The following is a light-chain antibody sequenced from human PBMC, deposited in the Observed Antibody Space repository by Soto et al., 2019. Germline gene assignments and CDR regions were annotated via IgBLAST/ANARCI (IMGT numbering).Light chain of an antibody. CDR3: QQYNNWPIT. CDR1: QSVSSD. V-gene: IGKV3-15*01. CDR2: GAS. J-gene: IGKJ5*01. Sequence: ESVMTQAPATLSVSPGERGTLSCRASQSVSSDLAWYHQKPGQAPRLLIYGASTRATGIPARFSGSGSGTEFTLTINSLQSEDFAVYYCQQYNNWPITFGQGTRLEI.